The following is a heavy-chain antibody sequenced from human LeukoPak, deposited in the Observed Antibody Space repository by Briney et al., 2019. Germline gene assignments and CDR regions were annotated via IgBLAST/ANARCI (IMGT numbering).Heavy chain of an antibody. CDR2: IYSGGST. CDR3: AKDRPEWLDLYYYYYMDV. D-gene: IGHD3-3*01. CDR1: GFTVSSNY. J-gene: IGHJ6*03. Sequence: PGGSLRLSCAASGFTVSSNYMSWVRQAPGKGLEWVSVIYSGGSTYYADSVKGRFTISRDNSKNTLYVQMNSLRAEDTAVYYCAKDRPEWLDLYYYYYMDVWGKGTTVTVSS. V-gene: IGHV3-53*01.